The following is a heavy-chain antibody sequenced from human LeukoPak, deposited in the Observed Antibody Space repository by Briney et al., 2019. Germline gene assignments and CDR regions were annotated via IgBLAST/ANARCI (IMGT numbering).Heavy chain of an antibody. J-gene: IGHJ5*02. CDR3: ATLVPAARWFDP. V-gene: IGHV1-46*01. Sequence: ASVKVSCKASGYTFTSYYMHWVRQAPGQGLEWMGIINPSGGSTSYAQEFQGRVTMTRDTSTSTVYMELSSLRSEDTAVYYCATLVPAARWFDPWGQGTLVTVSS. CDR2: INPSGGST. CDR1: GYTFTSYY. D-gene: IGHD2-2*01.